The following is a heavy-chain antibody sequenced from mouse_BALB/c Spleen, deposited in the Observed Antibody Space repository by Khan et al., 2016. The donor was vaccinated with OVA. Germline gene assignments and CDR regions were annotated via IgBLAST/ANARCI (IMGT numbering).Heavy chain of an antibody. CDR3: ARKGYYDYDPFPY. V-gene: IGHV3-2*02. Sequence: EVQLQESGPGLVKPSQSLSLTCTVTGYSITSDFAWNWIRQFPGNQLELMGYISYSGNTRYNPSLKSLTSITRAKSRHQFFLQLNSVTTEDTATYYCARKGYYDYDPFPYWGQGTLVTVSA. D-gene: IGHD2-4*01. J-gene: IGHJ3*01. CDR1: GYSITSDFA. CDR2: ISYSGNT.